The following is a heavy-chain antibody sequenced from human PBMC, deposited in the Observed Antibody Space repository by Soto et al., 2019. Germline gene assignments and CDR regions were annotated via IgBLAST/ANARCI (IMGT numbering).Heavy chain of an antibody. CDR1: GGTFSGYY. D-gene: IGHD6-13*01. V-gene: IGHV4-59*10. Sequence: PSETLSLTCAVYGGTFSGYYWSWIRQPAGKGLEWIGRIYTSGSTNYNPSLKSRVTMSVDTSKNQFSLKLSSVTAADTAVYYCARDRIAAAGTSVWFDPWGQGTLVTVSS. CDR3: ARDRIAAAGTSVWFDP. J-gene: IGHJ5*02. CDR2: IYTSGST.